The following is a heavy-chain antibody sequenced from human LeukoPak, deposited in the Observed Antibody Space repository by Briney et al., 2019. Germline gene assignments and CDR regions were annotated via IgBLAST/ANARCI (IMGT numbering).Heavy chain of an antibody. CDR3: ARAVEALAVTTYFQH. Sequence: ASVKVSCKASGYTFTSYYMHWVRQAPGQGLEWMGIINPSGGSTSYAQKFQGRVTMTRDTSTSTVYMELGSLRSEDTAVYYCARAVEALAVTTYFQHWGQGTLVTVSS. J-gene: IGHJ1*01. D-gene: IGHD4-17*01. CDR1: GYTFTSYY. V-gene: IGHV1-46*01. CDR2: INPSGGST.